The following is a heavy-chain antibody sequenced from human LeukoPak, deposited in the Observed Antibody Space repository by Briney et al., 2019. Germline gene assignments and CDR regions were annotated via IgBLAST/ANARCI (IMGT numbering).Heavy chain of an antibody. CDR1: GFTFSSYA. D-gene: IGHD6-19*01. J-gene: IGHJ6*02. CDR2: ISGSGGST. Sequence: GGSLRLSCAASGFTFSSYAMSWVRQAPGKGLEWVSAISGSGGSTYYADYVKGRFTISRDNSKNTLYLQMNSLRAEDTAVYYCAKLGSGWSKGVYYYYGMDVWGQGTTVTVSS. V-gene: IGHV3-23*01. CDR3: AKLGSGWSKGVYYYYGMDV.